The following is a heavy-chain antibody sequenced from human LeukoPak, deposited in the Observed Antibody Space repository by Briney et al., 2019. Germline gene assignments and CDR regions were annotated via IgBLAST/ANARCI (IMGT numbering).Heavy chain of an antibody. Sequence: SVKVSCKASGGTFSSYAISWVRQAPGQGLEWMGGIIPIFGTANYAQKFQGRVTITTDESTSTAYMELSSLRSEGTAVYYCARGGHITIFGVVTRGEFDYWCQGTLVTVSS. D-gene: IGHD3-3*01. V-gene: IGHV1-69*05. CDR2: IIPIFGTA. CDR1: GGTFSSYA. J-gene: IGHJ4*02. CDR3: ARGGHITIFGVVTRGEFDY.